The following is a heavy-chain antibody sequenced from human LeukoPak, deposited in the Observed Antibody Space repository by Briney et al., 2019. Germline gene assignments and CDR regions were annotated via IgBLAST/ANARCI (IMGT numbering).Heavy chain of an antibody. J-gene: IGHJ4*02. Sequence: GGSLRLSCVGPGFTFRSHAMSWVRQAPEKGLEFVSGIYENGGTTYYADSVKGRFTISRDNSKNTLYLQMNSLRAKDTAVYYCKLGFYWGQGTLVTVSS. V-gene: IGHV3-23*01. CDR1: GFTFRSHA. CDR2: IYENGGTT. D-gene: IGHD6-13*01. CDR3: KLGFY.